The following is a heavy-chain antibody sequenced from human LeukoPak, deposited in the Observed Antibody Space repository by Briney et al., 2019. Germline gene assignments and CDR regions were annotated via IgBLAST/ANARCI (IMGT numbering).Heavy chain of an antibody. CDR3: AREHTVVTTRNDYYYYMAV. V-gene: IGHV3-53*01. J-gene: IGHJ6*03. CDR2: IYSGGST. CDR1: GFTVSSNY. D-gene: IGHD4-23*01. Sequence: GGSLRLSCAASGFTVSSNYMSWVRQAPGKGLEWVSVIYSGGSTYYADSVKGRFTISRHNSKNTLYLQMNSLRAEDTAVYYCAREHTVVTTRNDYYYYMAVWGKGTTVTVSS.